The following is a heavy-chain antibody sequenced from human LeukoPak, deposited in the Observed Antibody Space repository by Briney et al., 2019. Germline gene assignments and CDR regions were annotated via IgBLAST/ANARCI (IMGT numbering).Heavy chain of an antibody. CDR3: ARSMIPGRWYFDL. CDR1: GFTFSSFP. Sequence: GKSLRLSCAVSGFTFSSFPFHRVLQAPGKGLEWVAAISTDGSYKYHGDSVKGRFTISRDNPMNTLYLQMNGLRPDDTAVYYCARSMIPGRWYFDLWGRGTLVTVSS. V-gene: IGHV3-30*04. J-gene: IGHJ2*01. D-gene: IGHD3-16*01. CDR2: ISTDGSYK.